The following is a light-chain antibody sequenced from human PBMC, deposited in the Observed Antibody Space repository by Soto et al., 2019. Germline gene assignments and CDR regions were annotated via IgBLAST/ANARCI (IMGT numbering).Light chain of an antibody. CDR3: SSYTSSSTYV. Sequence: QSALTQPPSVSGSPGQSVAISCTGTSSDVGSYNRVSWYQQPPGIAPKVMIYEVSNRPSGVPDRFSGSKSGNTASLTISGLQAEDEADYYCSSYTSSSTYVFGTGTKVTVL. CDR1: SSDVGSYNR. V-gene: IGLV2-18*02. J-gene: IGLJ1*01. CDR2: EVS.